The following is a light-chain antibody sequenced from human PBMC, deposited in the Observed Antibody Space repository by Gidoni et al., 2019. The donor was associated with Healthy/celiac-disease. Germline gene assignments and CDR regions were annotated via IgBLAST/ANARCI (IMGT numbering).Light chain of an antibody. CDR3: QQRSNWPLLT. Sequence: EIVVTQSPATLSLSPGARATLACRASQSVSSYLAWYQQKPGQAPRLLIYDASNRATGIPARFSGSGSGTDFTLTISSLEPEDFAVYYCQQRSNWPLLTFGGGTKVEIK. CDR1: QSVSSY. J-gene: IGKJ4*01. CDR2: DAS. V-gene: IGKV3-11*01.